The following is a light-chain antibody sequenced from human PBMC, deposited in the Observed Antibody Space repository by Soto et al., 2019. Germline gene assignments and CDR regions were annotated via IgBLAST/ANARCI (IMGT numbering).Light chain of an antibody. V-gene: IGKV3D-15*01. J-gene: IGKJ5*01. Sequence: IVMTQTPTTLSVPPGERATPSCTASQSVSSYYLAWYQQKPGQAPRLLIYAASSRATGIPDRFSGGGSGTEFTLTISSLQSEDFAVYYWQQYNNWPLITFGQGTRLEIK. CDR1: QSVSSY. CDR3: QQYNNWPLIT. CDR2: AAS.